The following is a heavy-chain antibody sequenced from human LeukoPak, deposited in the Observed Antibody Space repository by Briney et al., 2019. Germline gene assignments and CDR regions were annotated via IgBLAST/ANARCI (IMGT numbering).Heavy chain of an antibody. CDR3: AGIPVFGVVLHQEPV. CDR2: FIPILDKA. D-gene: IGHD3-3*01. V-gene: IGHV1-69*10. Sequence: ASVKVSCKASGGTFSDYALNWVRQAPGQGLEWMGVFIPILDKANSTQKFQGRLTITTDISTNTAYMELSRLRFDDTAVYFCAGIPVFGVVLHQEPVWGKGTTVTVSS. CDR1: GGTFSDYA. J-gene: IGHJ6*03.